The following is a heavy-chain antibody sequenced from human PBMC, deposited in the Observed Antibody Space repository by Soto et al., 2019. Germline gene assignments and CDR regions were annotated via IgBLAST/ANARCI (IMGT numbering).Heavy chain of an antibody. CDR2: ISGSGNSR. D-gene: IGHD6-19*01. CDR1: GFSFSNFA. J-gene: IGHJ6*02. CDR3: AKEFLAAVTDTKGVYYSDYGMDG. V-gene: IGHV3-23*01. Sequence: EVQLLESGGGLVQPGGSLKLSCAASGFSFSNFAVTWVRQAPGKGLEWVSTISGSGNSRYYADSVKGRFTVSRDNSKDTLYLQMNSLRDEDTAVYYCAKEFLAAVTDTKGVYYSDYGMDGWGHGTTVNVSS.